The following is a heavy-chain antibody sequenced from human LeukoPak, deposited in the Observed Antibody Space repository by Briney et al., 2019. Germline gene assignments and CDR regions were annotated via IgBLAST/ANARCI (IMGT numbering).Heavy chain of an antibody. CDR3: AKDLRSSSWFSGFDP. J-gene: IGHJ5*02. V-gene: IGHV3-23*01. Sequence: GGSLRLSCAASGFTFSSYAMSWVRQAPGKGLEWVSAISGSGGSTYYADSVKGGFTISRDNSKNTLYLQMNSLRAEDTAVYYCAKDLRSSSWFSGFDPWGQGTLVTVSS. D-gene: IGHD6-13*01. CDR1: GFTFSSYA. CDR2: ISGSGGST.